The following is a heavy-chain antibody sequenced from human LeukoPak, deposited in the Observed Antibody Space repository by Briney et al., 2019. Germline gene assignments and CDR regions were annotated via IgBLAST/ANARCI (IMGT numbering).Heavy chain of an antibody. D-gene: IGHD3-3*01. J-gene: IGHJ6*03. CDR3: ARDMLRFLEWTPRDYYMDV. V-gene: IGHV3-30-3*01. Sequence: GGSLRLSCAASGFTFSSYAMHWVRQAPGKGLEWVAVISYDGSNKYYADSVKGRFTISRDNSKNTLYLQMNSLRAEDTAVYYCARDMLRFLEWTPRDYYMDVWGKGTTVTVSS. CDR2: ISYDGSNK. CDR1: GFTFSSYA.